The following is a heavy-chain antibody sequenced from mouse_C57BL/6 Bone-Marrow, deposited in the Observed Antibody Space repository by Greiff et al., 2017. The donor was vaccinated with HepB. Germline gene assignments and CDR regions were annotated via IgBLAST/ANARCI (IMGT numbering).Heavy chain of an antibody. CDR3: ARPSTTVVATPFDY. J-gene: IGHJ2*01. V-gene: IGHV1-61*01. Sequence: QVQLQQPGAELVRPGSSVKLSCKASGYTFTSYWMDWVKQRPGQGLEWIGNIYPSDSETHYNQKFKDKATLTVDKSSSTAYMQLSSLTSEDSAVYYCARPSTTVVATPFDYWGQGTTLTVSS. CDR1: GYTFTSYW. D-gene: IGHD1-1*01. CDR2: IYPSDSET.